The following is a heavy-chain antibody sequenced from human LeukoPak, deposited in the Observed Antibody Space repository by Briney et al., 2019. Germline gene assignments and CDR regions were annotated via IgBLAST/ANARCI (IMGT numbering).Heavy chain of an antibody. V-gene: IGHV3-23*01. Sequence: GGSLRLSCAASGFTFSDYPMAWVRQAPGKGLQWVSAISGFGDKTVYGDSVKGRFTISRDNSKNTLYLQMNSLRAEDTAVYYCAKGHTYYYDSSGYSFFDHWGQGTLVTVSS. CDR2: ISGFGDKT. D-gene: IGHD3-22*01. J-gene: IGHJ4*02. CDR3: AKGHTYYYDSSGYSFFDH. CDR1: GFTFSDYP.